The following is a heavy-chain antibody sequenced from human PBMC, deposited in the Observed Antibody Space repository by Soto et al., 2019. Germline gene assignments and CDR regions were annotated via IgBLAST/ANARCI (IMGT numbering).Heavy chain of an antibody. V-gene: IGHV4-59*06. D-gene: IGHD3-16*01. CDR2: IYYSGST. J-gene: IGHJ4*02. CDR1: GGSIGSHY. CDR3: ARGVKARRFDY. Sequence: SETLSLTCTVSGGSIGSHYWSWIRQHPGQGLEWIGYIYYSGSTYYNPSLKSRVTISVDTSKNQFSLKLSSVTAADTAVYYCARGVKARRFDYWGQGTLVTVSS.